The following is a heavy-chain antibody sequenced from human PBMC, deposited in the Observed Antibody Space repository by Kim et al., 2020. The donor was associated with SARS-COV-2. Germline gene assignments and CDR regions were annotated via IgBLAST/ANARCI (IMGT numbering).Heavy chain of an antibody. CDR3: TTDLHDYGDRDY. Sequence: GGSLRLSCAASGFTFSNAWMSWVRQAPGKGLEWVGRIKSKTDGGTTDYAAPVKGRFTISRDDSKNTLYLQMNRLRTEDTAVYYCTTDLHDYGDRDYWGQGTLVNVSS. J-gene: IGHJ4*02. V-gene: IGHV3-15*01. D-gene: IGHD4-17*01. CDR2: IKSKTDGGTT. CDR1: GFTFSNAW.